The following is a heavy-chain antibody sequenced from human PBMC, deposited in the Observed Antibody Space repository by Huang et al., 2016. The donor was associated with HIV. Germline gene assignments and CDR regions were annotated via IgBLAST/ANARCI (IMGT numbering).Heavy chain of an antibody. CDR1: GLSLSDSY. D-gene: IGHD3-10*01. Sequence: QVYLEQWGTGVLKPSETLSLKCAVYGLSLSDSYWTWIRQSSGAGLEWIGDISQTGAPNYSPSLRSRVNILLDTSKNQFSLNLTSLSDADTGLYFCARGQGWSYYYGINVWGQGTLVTVSS. J-gene: IGHJ1*01. CDR3: ARGQGWSYYYGINV. V-gene: IGHV4-34*01. CDR2: ISQTGAP.